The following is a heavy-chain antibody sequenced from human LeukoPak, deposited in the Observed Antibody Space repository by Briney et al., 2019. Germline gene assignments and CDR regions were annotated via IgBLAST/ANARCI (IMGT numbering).Heavy chain of an antibody. V-gene: IGHV3-33*01. D-gene: IGHD6-19*01. CDR2: IWYDGSNK. CDR1: GFTFSSYG. Sequence: PGRSLRLSCAASGFTFSSYGMHWVRQAPGEGLEWVAVIWYDGSNKYYADSVKGRFTISRDNSKNTLYLQMNSLRAEDTAVYYCAAAGYSSGWYNIDYWGQGTLVTVSS. CDR3: AAAGYSSGWYNIDY. J-gene: IGHJ4*02.